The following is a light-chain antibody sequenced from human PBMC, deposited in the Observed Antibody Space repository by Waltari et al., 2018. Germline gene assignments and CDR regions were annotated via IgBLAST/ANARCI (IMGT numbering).Light chain of an antibody. Sequence: ESVLTQSPGTMSLSPRERATLACRSSQSVGRTLAWYQQKPGRAPRILIFGASSRASGIPDRFSGSGSGTDFSLTISRLEPEDFAVYYCQHYVRLPATFGQGTKVEIK. J-gene: IGKJ1*01. CDR1: QSVGRT. CDR2: GAS. CDR3: QHYVRLPAT. V-gene: IGKV3-20*01.